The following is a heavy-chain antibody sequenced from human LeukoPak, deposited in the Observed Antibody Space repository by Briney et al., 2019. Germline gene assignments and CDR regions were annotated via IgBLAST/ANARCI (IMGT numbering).Heavy chain of an antibody. V-gene: IGHV3-23*01. CDR1: GFTFGGHG. J-gene: IGHJ4*02. CDR2: ISGGGGST. Sequence: GGSLRLSCVVSGFTFGGHGLSWVRQAPGKGLEWVSTISGGGGSTYYADSMKGRFTISRDNSKNTLYLQMNSLRAEDTAVYYCAKGILPLTGTTAKFDYWGQGTLVTVSS. CDR3: AKGILPLTGTTAKFDY. D-gene: IGHD1-20*01.